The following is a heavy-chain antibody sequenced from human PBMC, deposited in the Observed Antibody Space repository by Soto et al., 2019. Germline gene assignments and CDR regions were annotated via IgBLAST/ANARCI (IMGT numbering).Heavy chain of an antibody. D-gene: IGHD3-3*01. CDR2: ISYDGYNK. Sequence: GSLRLSCAASGFTFSSYAMHWVRQAPGKGLEWVAVISYDGYNKYYADSVKGRFTISRDNSKNTMYLQMNSLRADNTASYSCAKDSIAHNGIYDPFDFWGQGTLVTVSS. CDR1: GFTFSSYA. CDR3: AKDSIAHNGIYDPFDF. J-gene: IGHJ4*02. V-gene: IGHV3-30-3*02.